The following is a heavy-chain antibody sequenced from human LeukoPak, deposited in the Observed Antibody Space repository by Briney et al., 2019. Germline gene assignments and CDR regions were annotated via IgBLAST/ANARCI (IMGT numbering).Heavy chain of an antibody. CDR2: INPSGGST. CDR3: ARDKGGSGWYEAWFDP. V-gene: IGHV1-46*01. D-gene: IGHD6-19*01. Sequence: ASVKVSCKASGYIFTSYYMHWVRQAPGQGLEWMGIINPSGGSTSYAQKFQGRVTMTRDTSTSTVYMELSSLRSEDTAVYYCARDKGGSGWYEAWFDPWGQGTLVTVSS. J-gene: IGHJ5*02. CDR1: GYIFTSYY.